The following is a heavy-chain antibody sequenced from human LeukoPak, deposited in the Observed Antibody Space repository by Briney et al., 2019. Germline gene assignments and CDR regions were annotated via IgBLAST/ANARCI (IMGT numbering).Heavy chain of an antibody. Sequence: GGSLRLSCAASGFTVSSNYMSWVRQAPGKGLEWVSVIYSGGSTYYADSVKGRFTISRDNSKNTLYLQMNSLRAEDTALHYCAKDRGEVHYYGMDVWGQGTTVTVSS. V-gene: IGHV3-53*01. CDR2: IYSGGST. D-gene: IGHD3-10*01. CDR1: GFTVSSNY. J-gene: IGHJ6*02. CDR3: AKDRGEVHYYGMDV.